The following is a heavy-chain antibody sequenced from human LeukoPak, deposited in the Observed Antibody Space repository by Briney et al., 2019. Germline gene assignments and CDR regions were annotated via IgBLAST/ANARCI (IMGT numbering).Heavy chain of an antibody. CDR1: GFTFRSYS. CDR3: AKDRYCSGGSCSYYFDY. Sequence: GGSLRLSCAASGFTFRSYSMNWVRQAPGKGLEWVSSISSSSSYIYYADSVKGRFTISRDNSKNTLYLQMNSLRAEDTAVYYCAKDRYCSGGSCSYYFDYWGQGTLVTVSS. D-gene: IGHD2-15*01. J-gene: IGHJ4*02. V-gene: IGHV3-21*04. CDR2: ISSSSSYI.